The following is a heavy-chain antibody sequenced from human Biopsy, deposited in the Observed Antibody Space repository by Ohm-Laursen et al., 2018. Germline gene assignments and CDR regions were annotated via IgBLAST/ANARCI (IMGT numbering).Heavy chain of an antibody. CDR1: GFTFSDFY. V-gene: IGHV3-11*01. J-gene: IGHJ4*02. CDR2: ISAAVPAM. Sequence: SLRLSCTASGFTFSDFYMSWIRHAPGKGLEWISYISAAVPAMFYADSVRGRFTIPSDNANISLYLQMDSPRAEDTAVYYCARRRPIDYWGQGILVTVSS. CDR3: ARRRPIDY.